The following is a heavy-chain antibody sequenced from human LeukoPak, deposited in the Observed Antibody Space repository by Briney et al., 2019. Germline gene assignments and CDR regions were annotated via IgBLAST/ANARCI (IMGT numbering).Heavy chain of an antibody. J-gene: IGHJ4*02. V-gene: IGHV1-69*04. D-gene: IGHD4/OR15-4a*01. CDR1: GGTFSSYA. CDR3: ARDQGPSMMLPEYYSRFDY. CDR2: IIPILGIA. Sequence: EASVKVSCKASGGTFSSYAISWVRQAPGQGLEWMGRIIPILGIANYAQKFQGRVTITADKSTSTAYMELSSLRSEDTAVYYCARDQGPSMMLPEYYSRFDYWGQGTLVTVSS.